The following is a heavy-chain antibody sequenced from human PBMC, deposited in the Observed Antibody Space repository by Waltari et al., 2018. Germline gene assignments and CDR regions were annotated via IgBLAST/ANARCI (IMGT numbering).Heavy chain of an antibody. Sequence: VQLVESGGGLVKPGGSLRLSCAASGFTFSSYSMNWVRQAPGKGLEWVSSISSSSSYIYYADSVKGRFTISRDNAKNSLYLQMNSLRAEDTAVYYCARDPPEMATMEDFDYWGQGTLVTVSS. CDR3: ARDPPEMATMEDFDY. CDR1: GFTFSSYS. D-gene: IGHD5-12*01. J-gene: IGHJ4*02. CDR2: ISSSSSYI. V-gene: IGHV3-21*01.